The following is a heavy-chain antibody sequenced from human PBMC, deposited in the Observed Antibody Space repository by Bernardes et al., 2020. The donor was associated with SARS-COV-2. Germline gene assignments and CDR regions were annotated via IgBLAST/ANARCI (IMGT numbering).Heavy chain of an antibody. J-gene: IGHJ4*02. CDR3: AAFTGTTGF. V-gene: IGHV3-48*03. CDR1: GFTFSDYE. CDR2: ISNGGITM. D-gene: IGHD1-7*01. Sequence: GSLRLSCAASGFTFSDYEMNWVRQAPGKGLEWIAYISNGGITMSYADSVRGRFTISRDNAKNSLFLQMNSLRAEDAALYYCAAFTGTTGFWGQGTLVTVSS.